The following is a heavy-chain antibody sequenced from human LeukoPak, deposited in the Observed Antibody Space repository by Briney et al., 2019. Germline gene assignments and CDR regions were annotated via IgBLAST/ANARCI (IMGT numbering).Heavy chain of an antibody. Sequence: GGSLRLSCAASGFTFSSYSMNWVRQAPGKGLEWVSSISSSSSYIYYADSVKGRFTISRDNAENSLYLQMNSLRAEDTAVYYCARDSGDSSGYYDAFDIWGQGTMVTVSS. CDR2: ISSSSSYI. CDR3: ARDSGDSSGYYDAFDI. J-gene: IGHJ3*02. CDR1: GFTFSSYS. V-gene: IGHV3-21*01. D-gene: IGHD3-22*01.